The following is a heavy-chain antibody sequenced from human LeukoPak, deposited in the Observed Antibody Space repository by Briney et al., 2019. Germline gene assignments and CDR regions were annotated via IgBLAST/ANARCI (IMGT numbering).Heavy chain of an antibody. CDR3: ARDEIVGDY. J-gene: IGHJ4*02. CDR1: GVTVSNNF. D-gene: IGHD2-15*01. V-gene: IGHV3-53*01. Sequence: GGSLRLSCAASGVTVSNNFMSWVRQAPGKGLEWVSVIYGGGSTYYADSVKGRFTISRDNAKNSLYLRMNSLRAEDTAVYYCARDEIVGDYWGQGTLVTVSS. CDR2: IYGGGST.